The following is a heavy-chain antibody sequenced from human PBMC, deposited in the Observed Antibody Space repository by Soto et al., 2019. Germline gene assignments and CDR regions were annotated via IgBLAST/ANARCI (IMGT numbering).Heavy chain of an antibody. CDR2: INPGNRIT. V-gene: IGHV1-46*01. Sequence: ASVKVSCKTSGYTFTNYFVHWVRQAPGQGLEWMGTINPGNRITKYALKFQGRVAMTRDTSINTVYLELSSLTAADTAVYYCARGPYYYYYGLDVWGQGTTVTVSS. J-gene: IGHJ6*02. CDR3: ARGPYYYYYGLDV. CDR1: GYTFTNYF.